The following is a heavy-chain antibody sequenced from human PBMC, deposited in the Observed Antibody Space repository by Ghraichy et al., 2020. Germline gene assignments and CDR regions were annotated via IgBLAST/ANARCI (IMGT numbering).Heavy chain of an antibody. D-gene: IGHD2-21*02. CDR1: GFTFSSYA. V-gene: IGHV3-23*01. Sequence: LTCAASGFTFSSYAMSWVRQAPGKGLEWVSAISGSGGSTYYADSVKGRFTISRDNSKNTLYLQMNSLRAEDTAVYYCAKDAAKTYCGGDCYSDYWGQGNLVTVSS. J-gene: IGHJ4*02. CDR3: AKDAAKTYCGGDCYSDY. CDR2: ISGSGGST.